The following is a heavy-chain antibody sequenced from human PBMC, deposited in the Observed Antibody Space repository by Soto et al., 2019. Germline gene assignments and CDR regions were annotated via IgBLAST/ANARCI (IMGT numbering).Heavy chain of an antibody. D-gene: IGHD2-15*01. CDR1: GYRFTSYW. Sequence: ESLKLSWNGSGYRFTSYWIGWAPQVPGKGLEWMGIIYPGDSDTRYSPSFQGQGTISADKSIITAYLRWSSLKASETAMYYCARQVGRCSGGSCYSDAWGQGTLVTVSS. CDR2: IYPGDSDT. V-gene: IGHV5-51*01. CDR3: ARQVGRCSGGSCYSDA. J-gene: IGHJ4*02.